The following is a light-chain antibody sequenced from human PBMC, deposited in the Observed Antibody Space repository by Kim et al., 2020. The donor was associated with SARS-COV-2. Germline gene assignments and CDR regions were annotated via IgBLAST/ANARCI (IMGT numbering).Light chain of an antibody. Sequence: ELTQPPSASGTPGQRVTISCSGGNSNIGANTVNWYQQFPGTAPKLLIYANDRQPSGVPDRFSVSQTGTSASLAITGLQSEDEADYYCATWDDSLNAWV. CDR2: AND. V-gene: IGLV1-44*01. CDR1: NSNIGANT. J-gene: IGLJ3*02. CDR3: ATWDDSLNAWV.